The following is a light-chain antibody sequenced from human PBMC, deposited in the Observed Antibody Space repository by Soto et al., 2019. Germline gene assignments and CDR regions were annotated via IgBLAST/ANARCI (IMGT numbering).Light chain of an antibody. V-gene: IGKV1D-12*01. J-gene: IGKJ5*01. CDR1: QGISTW. CDR3: QQTNSFPIT. Sequence: DVQVTQSPSFESASVGDRVTNTCRASQGISTWLAWYQQKPGAAPNLLISGASNLESGVPARFSGSGLGTHFTFTIVSLQPEDSATYYCQQTNSFPITFGQGTRLEIK. CDR2: GAS.